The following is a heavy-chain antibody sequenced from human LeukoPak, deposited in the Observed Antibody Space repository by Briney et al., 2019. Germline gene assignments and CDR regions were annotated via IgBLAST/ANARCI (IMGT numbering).Heavy chain of an antibody. CDR1: GYTFPSYY. D-gene: IGHD1-26*01. Sequence: GASVTVSCKASGYTFPSYYMHWVRQAPGRGLEWMGIINPSGGSTSYAQKFQGRVTMTRDTSTSTVYMELSSLRSEDTAVYYCANTVGATIPHFDCWGQGTLVTVSS. CDR3: ANTVGATIPHFDC. CDR2: INPSGGST. V-gene: IGHV1-46*01. J-gene: IGHJ4*02.